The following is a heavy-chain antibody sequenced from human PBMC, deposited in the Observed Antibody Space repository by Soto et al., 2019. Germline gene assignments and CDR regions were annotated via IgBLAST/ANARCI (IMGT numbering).Heavy chain of an antibody. Sequence: GGSLRLSCAASGFTFSSYGMHWVRQAPGKGLEWVAVISYDGSNKYYADSVKGRFTISRDNSKNTLYLQMNSLRAEDTAVYYCAKGPLSPRESTLGSGWYGAYYFDYWGQGTLVTVSS. V-gene: IGHV3-30*18. CDR1: GFTFSSYG. D-gene: IGHD6-19*01. CDR3: AKGPLSPRESTLGSGWYGAYYFDY. CDR2: ISYDGSNK. J-gene: IGHJ4*02.